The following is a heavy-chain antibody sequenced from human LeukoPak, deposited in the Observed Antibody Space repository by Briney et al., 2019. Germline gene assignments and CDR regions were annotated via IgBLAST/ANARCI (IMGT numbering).Heavy chain of an antibody. Sequence: SETLSLTCTVSGGSISSGSYYWGWIRQPPGEGLEWIGTIYYSGSTYYNPSLKSRVTISVDTSKNQFSLRLSSVTAADTAMYYCARPGSGWYYLDYWGQGTLVTVSS. CDR3: ARPGSGWYYLDY. J-gene: IGHJ4*02. CDR1: GGSISSGSYY. CDR2: IYYSGST. V-gene: IGHV4-39*01. D-gene: IGHD6-19*01.